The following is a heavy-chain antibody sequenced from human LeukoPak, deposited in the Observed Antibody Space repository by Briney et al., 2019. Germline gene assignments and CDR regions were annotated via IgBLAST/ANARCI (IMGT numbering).Heavy chain of an antibody. D-gene: IGHD5-18*01. CDR1: GFTVSSNY. V-gene: IGHV3-53*01. J-gene: IGHJ4*02. CDR3: AKDLQVSTPGGFDY. CDR2: IYSGGST. Sequence: GGSLRLSCAASGFTVSSNYMSWVRQAPGKGLEWVSVIYSGGSTYYADSVKGRFTISRDNSKNTLYLQMNSLRAEDTAVYYCAKDLQVSTPGGFDYWGQGTLVTVSS.